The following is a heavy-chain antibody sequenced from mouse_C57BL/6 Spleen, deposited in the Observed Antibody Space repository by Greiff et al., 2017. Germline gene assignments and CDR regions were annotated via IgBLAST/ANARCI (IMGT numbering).Heavy chain of an antibody. D-gene: IGHD2-3*01. CDR1: GYTFTSYW. V-gene: IGHV1-55*01. Sequence: VQLQQPGAELVKPGASVKMSCKASGYTFTSYWITWVKQRPGQGLEWIGDIYPGSGSTNYNEKFKSKATLTVVTSSSTAYMQLSSLTSEDSAVYYCARSDDGYYEYFDVWGKGTTVTVSS. CDR3: ARSDDGYYEYFDV. J-gene: IGHJ1*03. CDR2: IYPGSGST.